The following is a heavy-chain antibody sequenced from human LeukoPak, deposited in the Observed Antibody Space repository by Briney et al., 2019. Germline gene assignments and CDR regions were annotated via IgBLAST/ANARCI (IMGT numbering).Heavy chain of an antibody. CDR1: GGSISSGSYY. CDR3: ATPTGVRLLDAFDI. V-gene: IGHV4-61*02. D-gene: IGHD4/OR15-4a*01. J-gene: IGHJ3*02. Sequence: PSETLSLTCTVSGGSISSGSYYWSWIRQPAGKGLEWIGRIYTSGSTNYNPSLKSRVTISVDTSKNQFSLKLSSVTAADTAVYYCATPTGVRLLDAFDIWGQGTMVTVSS. CDR2: IYTSGST.